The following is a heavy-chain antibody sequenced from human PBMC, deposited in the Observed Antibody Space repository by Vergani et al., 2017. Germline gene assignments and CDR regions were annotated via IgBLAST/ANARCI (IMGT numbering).Heavy chain of an antibody. CDR3: ARGHLTMVRGHYYMDV. D-gene: IGHD3-10*01. V-gene: IGHV1-2*02. J-gene: IGHJ6*03. CDR1: GYTFTDHY. Sequence: VQLVQSGAEVKKPGATMKISCKVSGYTFTDHYMHWVKQAPGQGLEWMGWINPNSGGTNYAQKFQGRVTMTRDTSISTAYMELSRLRSDDTAVYYCARGHLTMVRGHYYMDVWGKGTTVTVSS. CDR2: INPNSGGT.